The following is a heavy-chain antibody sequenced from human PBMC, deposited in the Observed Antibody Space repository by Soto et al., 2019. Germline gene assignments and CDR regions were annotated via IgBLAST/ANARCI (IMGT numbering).Heavy chain of an antibody. D-gene: IGHD3-10*01. Sequence: SETLSLTCAVYGWSFSGYYWSWIRQPPGKGLEWIGEINHSGSTNYNPSLKSRVTISVDTSKNQFSLKLSSVTAADTAVYYCARHPTKTIIRYYATHYFDSWGQGTLVTVS. CDR1: GWSFSGYY. CDR3: ARHPTKTIIRYYATHYFDS. V-gene: IGHV4-34*01. CDR2: INHSGST. J-gene: IGHJ4*02.